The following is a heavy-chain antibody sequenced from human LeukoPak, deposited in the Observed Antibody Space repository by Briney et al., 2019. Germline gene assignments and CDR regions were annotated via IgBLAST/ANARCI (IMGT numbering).Heavy chain of an antibody. D-gene: IGHD3-22*01. J-gene: IGHJ6*03. CDR1: GFTFSTYA. CDR2: IGSDGGT. V-gene: IGHV3-23*01. Sequence: GGSLRLSCAASGFTFSTYAMSWVRQAPGKGLEWVSAIGSDGGTVYSDSVKGRFTISRDNSKNTVYLQLNSLRAEDTAVYYCARDLSPRVIVVVPKLYYYYYMDVWGKGTTVTVSS. CDR3: ARDLSPRVIVVVPKLYYYYYMDV.